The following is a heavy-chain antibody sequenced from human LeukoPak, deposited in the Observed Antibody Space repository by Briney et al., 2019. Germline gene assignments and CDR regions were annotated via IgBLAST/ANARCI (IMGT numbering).Heavy chain of an antibody. V-gene: IGHV1-2*02. CDR2: INPNSGGT. J-gene: IGHJ6*04. Sequence: GASVKVSCKAAGYTFTAYYIHWVRQAPGQGLEWMGWINPNSGGTDYAQNFQGRVTLTRDTPITTAYMELSRLRSDDTAVYYCAKARGLYCSSISCYDCDVWGKGTTVTVSS. D-gene: IGHD2-2*01. CDR1: GYTFTAYY. CDR3: AKARGLYCSSISCYDCDV.